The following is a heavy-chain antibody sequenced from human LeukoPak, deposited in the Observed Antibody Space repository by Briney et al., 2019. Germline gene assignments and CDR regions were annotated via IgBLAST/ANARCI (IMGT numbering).Heavy chain of an antibody. CDR3: ASPPRYRSSWYNFDY. CDR1: GFTFSSYA. CDR2: ICGSGGST. J-gene: IGHJ4*02. V-gene: IGHV3-23*01. Sequence: GRSLRLSCAASGFTFSSYAMSWVRQAPGKGLEWVSAICGSGGSTYYADSVKGRFTISRDNSKNTLYLQMNGLRAEDTAVYYCASPPRYRSSWYNFDYWGQGALVTVSS. D-gene: IGHD6-13*01.